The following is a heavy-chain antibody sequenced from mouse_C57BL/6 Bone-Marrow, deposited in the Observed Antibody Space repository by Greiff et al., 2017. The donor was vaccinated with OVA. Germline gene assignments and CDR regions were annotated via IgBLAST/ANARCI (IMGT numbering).Heavy chain of an antibody. V-gene: IGHV3-6*01. CDR1: GYSITSGYY. CDR2: ISYDGSN. CDR3: ASLRYWYFDV. J-gene: IGHJ1*03. Sequence: EVKLQESGPGLVKPSQSLSLTCSVTGYSITSGYYWNWIRQFPGNKLEWMGYISYDGSNNYNPSLKNRISITRDTSKNQFFLKLNSVTTEDTATYYCASLRYWYFDVWGTGTTVTVSS. D-gene: IGHD2-12*01.